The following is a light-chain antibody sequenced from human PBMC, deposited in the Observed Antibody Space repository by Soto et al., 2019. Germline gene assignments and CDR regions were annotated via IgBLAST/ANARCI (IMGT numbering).Light chain of an antibody. CDR2: AAS. CDR3: LQDYDSPYT. CDR1: QAISVD. V-gene: IGKV1-6*01. Sequence: AIQMTQSPPSLSASVGDRAIITCRASQAISVDVGWLQQRPGHAPNLLIYAASTLHPGVPSTFAGGGSGRYFSLTINDLQPEDVATYFCLQDYDSPYTFGLGTKLEI. J-gene: IGKJ2*01.